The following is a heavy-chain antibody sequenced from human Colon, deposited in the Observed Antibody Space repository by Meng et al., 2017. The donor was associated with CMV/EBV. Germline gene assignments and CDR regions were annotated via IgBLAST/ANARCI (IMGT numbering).Heavy chain of an antibody. Sequence: SETLSLTCTASGGSISSSSYYWAWVRQSPGKGLEWLGTIYYSGATQYNPYLKSRITLSVDTSKNQFSLKVTSVTAADTAVYFCAKELRGTDYYENKRPALDYWGQGMLVTVSS. J-gene: IGHJ4*02. V-gene: IGHV4-39*07. CDR2: IYYSGAT. CDR1: GGSISSSSYY. D-gene: IGHD3-22*01. CDR3: AKELRGTDYYENKRPALDY.